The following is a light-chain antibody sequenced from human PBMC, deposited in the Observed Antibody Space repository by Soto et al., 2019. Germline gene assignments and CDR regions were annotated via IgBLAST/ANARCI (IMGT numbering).Light chain of an antibody. CDR1: QSVTNY. J-gene: IGKJ1*01. CDR3: QQRSDWPWT. V-gene: IGKV3-11*01. Sequence: EIVLTQSPATLSLSPGETATLSCRASQSVTNYLAWYQQKPGQAPRLLVYDVSNRATGIPARFSGGGSGTDFTLTISNLEPEDFAVYYCQQRSDWPWTFGQGTKVDIK. CDR2: DVS.